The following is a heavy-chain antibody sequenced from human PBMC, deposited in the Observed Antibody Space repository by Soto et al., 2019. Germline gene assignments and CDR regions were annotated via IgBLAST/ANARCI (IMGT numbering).Heavy chain of an antibody. CDR1: GYTFTSYA. CDR3: ARDLRDEVSHCYGMDV. J-gene: IGHJ6*02. V-gene: IGHV1-3*01. CDR2: INAGNGNT. D-gene: IGHD2-21*01. Sequence: ASVKVSCKASGYTFTSYAMHWVRQAPGQRLEWMGWINAGNGNTKYSQKFQGRVTITRDTSASTAYMELSSLRSEDTAVYYCARDLRDEVSHCYGMDVWGQGTTVTVSS.